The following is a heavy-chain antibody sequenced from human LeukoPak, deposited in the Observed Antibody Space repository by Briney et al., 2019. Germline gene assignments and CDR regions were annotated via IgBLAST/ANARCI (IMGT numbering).Heavy chain of an antibody. J-gene: IGHJ3*02. D-gene: IGHD3-3*01. CDR2: ISYDGSNK. CDR1: GFTFSSYG. CDR3: AKGSSGYDFWSGYFGSDAFDI. V-gene: IGHV3-30*18. Sequence: GGSLRLSCAASGFTFSSYGMPWVRQAPGKGLEWVAVISYDGSNKYYADSVKGRFTISRDNSKNTLYLQMNSLRAEDTAVYYCAKGSSGYDFWSGYFGSDAFDIWGQGTMVTVSS.